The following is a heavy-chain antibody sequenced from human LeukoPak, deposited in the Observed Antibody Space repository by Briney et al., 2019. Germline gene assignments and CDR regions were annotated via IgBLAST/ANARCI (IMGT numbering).Heavy chain of an antibody. CDR2: IYHSGST. V-gene: IGHV4-34*01. CDR1: GGSFSGYY. Sequence: SETLSLTCAVYGGSFSGYYWSWIRQPPGKGLEWIGYIYHSGSTNYNPSLKSRVTISVDTSKNQFSLKLSSVTAADTAVYYCGRSRVWSDYWGYFDYWGQGTLVTVSS. J-gene: IGHJ4*02. D-gene: IGHD3-3*01. CDR3: GRSRVWSDYWGYFDY.